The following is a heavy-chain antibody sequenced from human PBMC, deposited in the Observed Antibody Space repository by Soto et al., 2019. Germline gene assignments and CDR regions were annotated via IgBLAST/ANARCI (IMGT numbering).Heavy chain of an antibody. V-gene: IGHV4-59*01. CDR3: ARGVEDSSGYYHPFDD. Sequence: PSETLSLTCTVSGGSISSYYWSWIRQPPGKGLEWIGYIYYSGSTNYNPSLKSRVTISVDTSKNQFSLKLSSVTAADTAVYYCARGVEDSSGYYHPFDDWGQGTLVTVSS. CDR2: IYYSGST. CDR1: GGSISSYY. D-gene: IGHD3-22*01. J-gene: IGHJ4*02.